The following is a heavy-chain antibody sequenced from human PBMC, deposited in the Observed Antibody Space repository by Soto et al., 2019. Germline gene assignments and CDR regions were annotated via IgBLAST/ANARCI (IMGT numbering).Heavy chain of an antibody. CDR3: VKEINVAV. J-gene: IGHJ6*02. CDR1: GFTFSSYW. CDR2: IKEDGSEK. Sequence: GGSLRLSCAASGFTFSSYWMSWVRQAPGKGLEWVANIKEDGSEKYYVDSLKGRFTISRDNARNSLYLQMNSLRGEDTAVYYCVKEINVAVWGRGATVTVSS. V-gene: IGHV3-7*04.